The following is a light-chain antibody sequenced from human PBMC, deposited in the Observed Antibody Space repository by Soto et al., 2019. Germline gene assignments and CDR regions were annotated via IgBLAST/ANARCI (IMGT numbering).Light chain of an antibody. CDR2: GAF. Sequence: EIVLTQSPATLSLSLGERATLSCRASPSVTNFLAWYQQKPGQAPRLLIYGAFNRATGIPARFSGSGSGTDFTLTTSSLEPEDSAVYYCQQRNVWPPVTFGQGTRLEIK. V-gene: IGKV3-11*01. J-gene: IGKJ5*01. CDR1: PSVTNF. CDR3: QQRNVWPPVT.